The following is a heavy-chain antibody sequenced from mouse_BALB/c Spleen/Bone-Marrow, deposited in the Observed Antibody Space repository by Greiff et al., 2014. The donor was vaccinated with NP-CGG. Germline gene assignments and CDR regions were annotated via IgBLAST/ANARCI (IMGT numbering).Heavy chain of an antibody. CDR2: INPSNGGT. J-gene: IGHJ1*01. CDR1: GYTFTSYY. Sequence: QVQLQQSGAELVKPGASVKLSCKASGYTFTSYYMYWVKQRPGQGLEWIGEINPSNGGTNFNEKFKSKATLTVDKSSSTAYMQLSSLTSEDSAVYYCTRSHYGNYFDVWGAGTTVTVSS. CDR3: TRSHYGNYFDV. D-gene: IGHD2-1*01. V-gene: IGHV1S81*02.